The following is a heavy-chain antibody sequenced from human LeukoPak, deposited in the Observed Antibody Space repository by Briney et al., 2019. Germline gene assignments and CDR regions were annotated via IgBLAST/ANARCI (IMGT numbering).Heavy chain of an antibody. D-gene: IGHD5-12*01. J-gene: IGHJ5*02. Sequence: SETLSLTCAVYGGSFSGYYWSWIRQPPGKGLEWIGEINHSGSTNYNPSLKSRVTISVDTSKNQFPLKLSSVTAADTAVYYCARGRLEWLRRNWFDPWGQGTLVTVSS. V-gene: IGHV4-34*01. CDR1: GGSFSGYY. CDR3: ARGRLEWLRRNWFDP. CDR2: INHSGST.